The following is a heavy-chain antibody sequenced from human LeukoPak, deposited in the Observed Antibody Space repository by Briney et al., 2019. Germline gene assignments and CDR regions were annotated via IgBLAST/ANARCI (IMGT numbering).Heavy chain of an antibody. D-gene: IGHD6-19*01. J-gene: IGHJ4*02. V-gene: IGHV4-34*01. CDR1: GGSFSGYY. Sequence: SETLSLTCAVYGGSFSGYYWSWIRLPPGKGLEWIGEINHSGSTNYNPSLKSRVTISVDTSKNQFPLKLSSVTAADTAVYYCARGPGIAVAGYFDYWGQGTLVTVSS. CDR3: ARGPGIAVAGYFDY. CDR2: INHSGST.